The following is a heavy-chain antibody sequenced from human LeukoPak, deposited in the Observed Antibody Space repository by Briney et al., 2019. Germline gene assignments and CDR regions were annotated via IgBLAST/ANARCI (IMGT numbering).Heavy chain of an antibody. CDR3: ARHLLVGATQDPPFDY. Sequence: SETLSLTCTVSGGSISSSSYYWGWIRQPPGKGLEWIGSIYYSGSTYYNPSLKTRVTISVDTSKNQFSLKLSSVTAADTAVYYCARHLLVGATQDPPFDYCGQGTLVTVSS. V-gene: IGHV4-39*01. CDR1: GGSISSSSYY. J-gene: IGHJ4*02. CDR2: IYYSGST. D-gene: IGHD1-26*01.